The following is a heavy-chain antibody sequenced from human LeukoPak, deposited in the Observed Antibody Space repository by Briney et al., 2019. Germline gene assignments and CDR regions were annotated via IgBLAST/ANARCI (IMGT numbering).Heavy chain of an antibody. Sequence: WGSLRLSCAASGFTVSSNYMSWVRQAPGKGLEWVSVIYSGGSTYYADSVKGRFTISRDNSKNTLYLQMNSLRAEDTAVYYCARHSYGYRLADYWGQGTLVTVSS. D-gene: IGHD5-18*01. J-gene: IGHJ4*02. CDR1: GFTVSSNY. CDR2: IYSGGST. CDR3: ARHSYGYRLADY. V-gene: IGHV3-53*01.